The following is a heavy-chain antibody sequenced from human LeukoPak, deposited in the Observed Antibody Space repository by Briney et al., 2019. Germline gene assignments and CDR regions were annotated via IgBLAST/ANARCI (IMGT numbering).Heavy chain of an antibody. V-gene: IGHV1-46*01. CDR3: ARDSVGVVAAP. Sequence: RASVKVSCKASGYTFTSYYMHWVRQAPGQGLEWMGIINPSGGSTSYAQKFQGRVTMTRDTSTSTVYMELSSLRSEGTAVYYCARDSVGVVAAPWGQGTLVTVSS. CDR2: INPSGGST. J-gene: IGHJ5*02. CDR1: GYTFTSYY. D-gene: IGHD2-15*01.